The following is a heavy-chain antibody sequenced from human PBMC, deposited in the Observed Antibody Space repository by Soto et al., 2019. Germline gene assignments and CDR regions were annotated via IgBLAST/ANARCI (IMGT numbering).Heavy chain of an antibody. Sequence: QVTLKESGPVLVKPTETLTLTCTVSGFSLSNAKMGVSWIRQPPGKALEWLAHIFSNDEKSYSTSLQSRLTISEDTSKSQVVLTMTNTDPADTATYYCARRRSGLFLFDPCGQGTLVTVSS. D-gene: IGHD6-19*01. J-gene: IGHJ5*02. CDR3: ARRRSGLFLFDP. CDR2: IFSNDEK. CDR1: GFSLSNAKMG. V-gene: IGHV2-26*01.